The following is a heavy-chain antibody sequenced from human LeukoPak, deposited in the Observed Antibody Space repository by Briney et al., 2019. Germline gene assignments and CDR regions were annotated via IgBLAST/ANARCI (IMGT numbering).Heavy chain of an antibody. D-gene: IGHD3-22*01. CDR3: ARRTYFYDSSGYYFDY. CDR2: IYYSGST. V-gene: IGHV4-59*01. Sequence: SETLSLTCTVSGGSISSYYWSWIRTPPGKGLECIGYIYYSGSTNYNPSLKSRVTISVDTSKNQFSLKLSSVTAADTAVYYCARRTYFYDSSGYYFDYWGQGTLVTVSS. J-gene: IGHJ4*02. CDR1: GGSISSYY.